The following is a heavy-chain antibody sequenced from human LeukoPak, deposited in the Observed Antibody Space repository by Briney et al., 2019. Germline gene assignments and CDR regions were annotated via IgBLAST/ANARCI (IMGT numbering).Heavy chain of an antibody. V-gene: IGHV1-8*03. J-gene: IGHJ5*02. CDR1: GYTFAIYD. CDR3: ARANFLRFDP. CDR2: MTPNSGNT. Sequence: GASVKVSCKASGYTFAIYDIHWARQASGQGLEWMGWMTPNSGNTGYAQKFQGRVTITRNTSISTAYMELSSLRSDDTAVYYCARANFLRFDPWGQGTLVTVSS.